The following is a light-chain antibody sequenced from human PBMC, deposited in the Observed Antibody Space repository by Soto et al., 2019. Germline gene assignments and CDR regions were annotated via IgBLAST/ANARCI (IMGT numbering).Light chain of an antibody. CDR1: ASDLGRYNY. V-gene: IGLV2-8*01. CDR3: NSYVGSNNYV. CDR2: EVT. Sequence: QSALTQPPSASGSPGQSVTISCIGTASDLGRYNYVYWYQHHPGKAPKLIIYEVTKRPSGVPDRFSGSKSGNTASLTVSGLQADDEADYYCNSYVGSNNYVFGTGTKVTVL. J-gene: IGLJ1*01.